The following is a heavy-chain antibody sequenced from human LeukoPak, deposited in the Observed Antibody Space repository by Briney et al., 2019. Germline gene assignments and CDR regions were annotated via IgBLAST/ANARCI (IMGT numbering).Heavy chain of an antibody. CDR1: GGPFSGYF. V-gene: IGHV4-34*01. J-gene: IGHJ4*02. CDR2: IHNSGTT. Sequence: TLSLTCAVSGGPFSGYFWSWIRQSSGKGLEWIGEIHNSGTTNYNPSLNSRVTISEDTSKNQFYLNLSSVTAADTAVYYCARRYYYNLGSFSFDFWGQGTLVTVSS. D-gene: IGHD3-10*01. CDR3: ARRYYYNLGSFSFDF.